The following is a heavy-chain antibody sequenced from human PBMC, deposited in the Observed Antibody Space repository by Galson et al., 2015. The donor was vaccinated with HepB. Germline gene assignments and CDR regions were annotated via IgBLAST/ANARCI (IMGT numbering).Heavy chain of an antibody. Sequence: SLRLSCAASGFTFSMYVMTWVRQTPGKGLEWVANIEQDGSEKYYVDSVKGRFTISRDNAKNSLYLQMNSLRAEDTAVYYCARDGGLPYWGQGTLVTVSS. J-gene: IGHJ4*02. CDR3: ARDGGLPY. CDR1: GFTFSMYV. D-gene: IGHD3-16*01. CDR2: IEQDGSEK. V-gene: IGHV3-7*03.